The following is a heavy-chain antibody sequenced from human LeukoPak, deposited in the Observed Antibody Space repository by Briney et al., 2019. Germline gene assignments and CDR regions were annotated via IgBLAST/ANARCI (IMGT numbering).Heavy chain of an antibody. Sequence: GASVKVSCRASGYTFTGCYMHWVRQAPGQGLEWMGWINPNSGGTGCAQKFQGRVTVARDTSIGTAYMELSRLRSDDTAAYYCARVNYYYGSGSYSYYYGMDVWGQGTTVTVSS. CDR3: ARVNYYYGSGSYSYYYGMDV. CDR2: INPNSGGT. J-gene: IGHJ6*02. CDR1: GYTFTGCY. D-gene: IGHD3-10*01. V-gene: IGHV1-2*02.